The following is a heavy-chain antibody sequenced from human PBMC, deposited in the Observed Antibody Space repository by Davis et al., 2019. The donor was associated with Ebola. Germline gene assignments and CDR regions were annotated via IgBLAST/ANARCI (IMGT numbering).Heavy chain of an antibody. CDR1: GGTFSSFT. D-gene: IGHD2-21*02. CDR2: IIPIFGTA. V-gene: IGHV1-69*13. Sequence: AASVKVSCKASGGTFSSFTINWVRQAPGQGLEWMGGIIPIFGTADYAQKFQGRVTISADESTSTAYMELSSLRSEDTAVYYCARSIVVVTAIPYYFDHWGQGTLVTVSS. J-gene: IGHJ4*02. CDR3: ARSIVVVTAIPYYFDH.